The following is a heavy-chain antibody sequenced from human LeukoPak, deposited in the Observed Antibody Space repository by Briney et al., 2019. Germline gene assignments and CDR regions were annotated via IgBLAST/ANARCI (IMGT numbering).Heavy chain of an antibody. CDR2: INHSGST. D-gene: IGHD3-10*01. V-gene: IGHV4-34*01. J-gene: IGHJ4*02. CDR3: ARRRQYYYGSGTPLDY. CDR1: GGSFSGYY. Sequence: PSETLSLTCAVYGGSFSGYYWSWIRQPPGKGLEWIGEINHSGSTNYNPSLKSRVTISVDTSKNQFSLKLSSVTAADTAVYYCARRRQYYYGSGTPLDYWGQGTLVTVSS.